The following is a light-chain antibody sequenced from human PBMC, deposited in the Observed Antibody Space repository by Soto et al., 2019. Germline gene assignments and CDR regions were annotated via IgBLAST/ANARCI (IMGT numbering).Light chain of an antibody. V-gene: IGLV2-14*03. Sequence: QSALTQPASVSGSPGQSITISCTGTSSDVGGYNYVSWYQQLPGKAPKLVIYDVSNRPSGVSNRFSGSKSGDTASLTISGLQAEDEAVYYCSSYTSSTSYVFGTGTKVTVL. CDR1: SSDVGGYNY. J-gene: IGLJ1*01. CDR3: SSYTSSTSYV. CDR2: DVS.